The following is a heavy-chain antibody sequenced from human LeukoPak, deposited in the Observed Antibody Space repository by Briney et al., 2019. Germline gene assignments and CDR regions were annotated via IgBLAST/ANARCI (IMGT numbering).Heavy chain of an antibody. CDR3: ARDYPVYCSSTSCYGFDH. CDR1: GGSISSSSYY. CDR2: IYYSGST. D-gene: IGHD2-2*01. Sequence: SETLSLTCTVSGGSISSSSYYWGWIRQPPGKGLEWIGSIYYSGSTYYNPSLKSRVTISVDTSKNQFSLKLSSVTAADTAVYYCARDYPVYCSSTSCYGFDHWGQGTLITVSS. J-gene: IGHJ4*02. V-gene: IGHV4-39*07.